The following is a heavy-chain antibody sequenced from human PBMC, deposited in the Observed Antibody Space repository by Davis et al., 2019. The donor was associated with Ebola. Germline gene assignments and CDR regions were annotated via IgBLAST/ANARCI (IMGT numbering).Heavy chain of an antibody. Sequence: GGSLRLSCAASGFTFSAYSMNWVPQAPGKGLEWVSYISDSSTTIYYADSVKGRFTISRDNSKNTLSLQMNSLRADDTAVYYCDARPCRGNTCYTWGEDVWGQGTTVTVSS. V-gene: IGHV3-48*01. CDR2: ISDSSTTI. CDR1: GFTFSAYS. D-gene: IGHD2-15*01. CDR3: DARPCRGNTCYTWGEDV. J-gene: IGHJ6*02.